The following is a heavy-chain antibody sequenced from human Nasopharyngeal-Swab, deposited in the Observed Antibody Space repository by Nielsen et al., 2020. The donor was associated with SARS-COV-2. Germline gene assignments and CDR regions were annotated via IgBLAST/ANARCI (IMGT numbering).Heavy chain of an antibody. J-gene: IGHJ6*03. CDR1: GFTFDDYA. CDR2: ISWNSGSI. Sequence: GGSLRLSCAASGFTFDDYAMHWVRQAPGKGLEWVSGISWNSGSIGYADSVKGRFTISRDNAKNSLYLQMNSLRAEDTALYYCAVFPPLSYYYYMDVWGKGTTITVSS. V-gene: IGHV3-9*01. CDR3: AVFPPLSYYYYMDV.